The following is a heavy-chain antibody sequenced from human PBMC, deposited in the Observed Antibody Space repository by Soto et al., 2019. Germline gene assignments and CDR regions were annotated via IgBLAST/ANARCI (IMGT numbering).Heavy chain of an antibody. D-gene: IGHD6-19*01. CDR2: IYPSGTT. Sequence: LRETLSLTCAVSGGSISSNFWWSWVRQPPGKGLEWIGEIYPSGTTNYNPSLKSRVTISLDKSKNQLSLRLNSVTAADTAVFYCARHVGVPGTRGFDYWGQGTLVTVSS. V-gene: IGHV4-4*02. CDR3: ARHVGVPGTRGFDY. CDR1: GGSISSNFW. J-gene: IGHJ4*02.